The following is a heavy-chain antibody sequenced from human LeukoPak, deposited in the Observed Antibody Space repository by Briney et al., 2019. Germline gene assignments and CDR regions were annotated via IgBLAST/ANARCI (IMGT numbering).Heavy chain of an antibody. CDR1: GFTFSSYG. Sequence: PGRSLRLSCAASGFTFSSYGMHRVRQAPGKGLEWVAVISYDGSNKYYADSVKGRFTISRDNSKNTLYLQMNSLRAEDTAVYYCAKVIVAWDGSGSMLYYGMDVWGKGTTVTVSS. J-gene: IGHJ6*04. D-gene: IGHD3-10*01. CDR2: ISYDGSNK. CDR3: AKVIVAWDGSGSMLYYGMDV. V-gene: IGHV3-30*18.